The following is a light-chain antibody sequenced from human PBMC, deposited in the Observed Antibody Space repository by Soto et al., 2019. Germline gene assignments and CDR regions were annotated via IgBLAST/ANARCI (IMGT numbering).Light chain of an antibody. V-gene: IGLV2-8*01. Sequence: QSALTQPPSASGSPGQSVTISCTGTSSDIGAYNYVSWYQQHPGKAPKLIIYEFSKRPSGVPDRFSGSKSGNTASLTVSGLQAEDESDYYCSSYAGSNTWVFGGGTKLTVL. CDR1: SSDIGAYNY. CDR3: SSYAGSNTWV. J-gene: IGLJ3*02. CDR2: EFS.